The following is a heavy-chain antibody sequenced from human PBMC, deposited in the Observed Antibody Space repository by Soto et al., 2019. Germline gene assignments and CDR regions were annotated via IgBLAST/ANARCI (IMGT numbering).Heavy chain of an antibody. Sequence: ASVKVSCKASGYTFTSYGISWVRQAPGQGLEWMGWISAYNGNTNYAQKLQGRVTMTTDTSTSTAYMELRSLRSDDTAVYYCARGYCSGGSCFSFDYWGRGTLVTVSS. J-gene: IGHJ4*02. V-gene: IGHV1-18*01. CDR2: ISAYNGNT. D-gene: IGHD2-15*01. CDR3: ARGYCSGGSCFSFDY. CDR1: GYTFTSYG.